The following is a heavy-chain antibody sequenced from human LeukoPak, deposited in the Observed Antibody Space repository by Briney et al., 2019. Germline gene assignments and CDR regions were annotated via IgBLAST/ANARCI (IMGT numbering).Heavy chain of an antibody. J-gene: IGHJ4*02. Sequence: ASVKVSCKASGYTFTSYYMHWVRQAPGQGLEWMGIINPSGGSTSYAQKFQGRVTMTRDTSTSTVYMELSSLRSEDTAVYYCAREFPLYGSSSYYFDYWVQGTLVSVSS. CDR3: AREFPLYGSSSYYFDY. D-gene: IGHD6-13*01. V-gene: IGHV1-46*01. CDR1: GYTFTSYY. CDR2: INPSGGST.